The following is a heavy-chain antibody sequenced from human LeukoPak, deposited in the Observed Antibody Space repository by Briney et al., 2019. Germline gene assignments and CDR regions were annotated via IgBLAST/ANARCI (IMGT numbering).Heavy chain of an antibody. CDR2: ISSSSSYI. CDR3: ARVGYSGSYYSDY. CDR1: GFTFSSYS. D-gene: IGHD1-26*01. V-gene: IGHV3-21*01. Sequence: GSLRLSWSAFGFTFSSYSMNWVRQASGKGVEWVSSISSSSSYIYYADSVKGRFTISRDNAKNSLYLHMNSLRAEDTAAFYCARVGYSGSYYSDYWGQGTLVTVSS. J-gene: IGHJ4*02.